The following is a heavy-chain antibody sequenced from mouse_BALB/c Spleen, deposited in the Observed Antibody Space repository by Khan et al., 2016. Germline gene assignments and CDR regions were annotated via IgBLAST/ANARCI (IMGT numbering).Heavy chain of an antibody. D-gene: IGHD2-3*01. CDR3: ARSCYDPRFGH. CDR1: GFNIKDTY. J-gene: IGHJ3*01. CDR2: IDPANDNT. V-gene: IGHV14-3*02. Sequence: VQLQQPGAELVTPGASVKLSCTAPGFNIKDTYMHWMIQRPEQGLVWIGRIDPANDNTKYDPKFQGKATITADTSPNTADLQLSSLTSEYTDVYCCARSCYDPRFGHWGQGTLVTVTA.